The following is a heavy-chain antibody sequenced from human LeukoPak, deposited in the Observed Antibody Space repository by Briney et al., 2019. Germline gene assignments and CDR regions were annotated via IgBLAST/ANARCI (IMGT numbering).Heavy chain of an antibody. D-gene: IGHD3-10*01. CDR1: GDSFTSVTNY. V-gene: IGHV4-39*07. J-gene: IGHJ4*02. Sequence: PSETLSLTCTVSGDSFTSVTNYWAWIRQPPGKGLEWIASGDYSGGTYYNPSLESRVTISVDTSKNQFSLKLSSVTAADTAVYYCARDKRFGELLGFDYWGQGTLVTVSS. CDR2: GDYSGGT. CDR3: ARDKRFGELLGFDY.